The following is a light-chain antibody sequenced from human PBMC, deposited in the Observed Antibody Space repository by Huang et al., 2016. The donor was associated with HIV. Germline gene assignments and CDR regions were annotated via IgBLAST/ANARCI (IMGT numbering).Light chain of an antibody. J-gene: IGKJ3*01. Sequence: DIQMTQSPSSLSASVGDRVTITCRASQGISNSLAWYQQKPGKAPKLLLYAASRLESGVPSRCSGSGSGTDYTLTISSLQPEDFATYYCQQYYSSLGGFTFGPGTKVDIK. CDR3: QQYYSSLGGFT. CDR2: AAS. CDR1: QGISNS. V-gene: IGKV1-NL1*01.